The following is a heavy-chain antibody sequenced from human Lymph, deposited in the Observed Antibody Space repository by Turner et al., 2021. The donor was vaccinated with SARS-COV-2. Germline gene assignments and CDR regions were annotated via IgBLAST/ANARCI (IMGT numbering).Heavy chain of an antibody. D-gene: IGHD3-10*01. CDR3: ARSRDLQSMVRGVDPFDY. V-gene: IGHV1-2*02. J-gene: IGHJ4*02. CDR2: INPNSGGT. Sequence: QVQLVQSGAEVKKPGASVKVSCKASGYPFTGYDMHWVRQAPGQGREWMGWINPNSGGTNYAQKFQGRVTMTRDTSISTAYMELSRLRSDDTDVYYCARSRDLQSMVRGVDPFDYWGQGTLVTVSS. CDR1: GYPFTGYD.